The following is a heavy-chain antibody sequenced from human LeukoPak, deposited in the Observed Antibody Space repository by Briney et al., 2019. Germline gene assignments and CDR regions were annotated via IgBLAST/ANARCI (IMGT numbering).Heavy chain of an antibody. CDR2: ISAYNGNT. Sequence: SVKVSCKASGGTFSSYAISWVRQAPGQGLEWMGWISAYNGNTNYAQKLQGRVTMTTDTSTSTAYMELRSLRSDDTAVYYCASSLRRPSRFSGYWGQGTLVTVSS. CDR1: GGTFSSYA. J-gene: IGHJ4*02. V-gene: IGHV1-18*01. D-gene: IGHD2/OR15-2a*01. CDR3: ASSLRRPSRFSGY.